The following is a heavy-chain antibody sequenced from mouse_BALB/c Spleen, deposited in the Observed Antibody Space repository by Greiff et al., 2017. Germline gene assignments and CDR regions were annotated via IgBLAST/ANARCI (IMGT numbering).Heavy chain of an antibody. CDR1: GFSLTSYG. CDR2: IWAGGST. V-gene: IGHV2-9*02. Sequence: VQLQESGPGLVAPSQSLSITCTVSGFSLTSYGVHWVRQPPGKGLEWLGVIWAGGSTNYNSALMSRLSISKDNSKSQVFLKMNSLQTDDTAMYYCARAPLLRLPGYYAMDYWGQGTSVTVSS. D-gene: IGHD1-2*01. CDR3: ARAPLLRLPGYYAMDY. J-gene: IGHJ4*01.